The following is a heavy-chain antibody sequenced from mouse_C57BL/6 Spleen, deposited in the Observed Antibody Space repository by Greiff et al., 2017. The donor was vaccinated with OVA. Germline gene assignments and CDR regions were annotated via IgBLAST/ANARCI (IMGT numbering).Heavy chain of an antibody. V-gene: IGHV2-9-1*01. Sequence: VKLVESGPGLVAPSQSLSITCTVSGFSLTSYAISWVRQPPGKGLEWLGVIWTGGGTNYNSALKSRLSISKDNSKSQVFLKMNSLQTDDTARYYCARNPGGYYVGYAMDYWGQGTSVTVSS. CDR2: IWTGGGT. CDR3: ARNPGGYYVGYAMDY. CDR1: GFSLTSYA. D-gene: IGHD2-3*01. J-gene: IGHJ4*01.